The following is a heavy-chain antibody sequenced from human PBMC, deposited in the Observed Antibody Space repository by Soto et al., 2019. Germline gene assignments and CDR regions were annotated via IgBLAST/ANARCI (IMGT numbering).Heavy chain of an antibody. V-gene: IGHV3-48*02. Sequence: EVQLVESGGGLVQPGGSLRLSCAASGFTFSRFSLNWVRQAPGKGLEGVSYISSTGNTIYYADSVKGRFTIARDLAKNSLDLQMNNLRDEDTAVYYCARDKDYSIDYWGQGTLVTVSA. CDR1: GFTFSRFS. CDR2: ISSTGNTI. CDR3: ARDKDYSIDY. J-gene: IGHJ4*02. D-gene: IGHD4-4*01.